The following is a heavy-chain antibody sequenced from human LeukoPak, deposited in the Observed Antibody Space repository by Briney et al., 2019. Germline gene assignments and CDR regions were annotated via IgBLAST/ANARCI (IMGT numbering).Heavy chain of an antibody. Sequence: GGSLRLSCAASRFTFSSYWMHWVRQVPGEGLLWVARINGDGASKTYADSVKGRFTISRDNAKNTLYLQMNSLRAEDTAVYYCARGCRSTSCSIDYWGQGTLVTVSS. V-gene: IGHV3-74*01. CDR3: ARGCRSTSCSIDY. CDR2: INGDGASK. J-gene: IGHJ4*02. CDR1: RFTFSSYW. D-gene: IGHD2-2*01.